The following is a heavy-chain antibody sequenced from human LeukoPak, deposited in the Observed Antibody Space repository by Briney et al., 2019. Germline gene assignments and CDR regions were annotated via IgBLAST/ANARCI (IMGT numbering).Heavy chain of an antibody. V-gene: IGHV3-23*01. Sequence: GGSLRLSCAASGFTFSSYAMSWVRQAPGKGLEWVSAISGSGGSTYYADSVKGRFTISRDNSKNTLYLRMNSLRAEDTAVYYCAKDRVVVVPAALFDYWGQGTLVTVSS. D-gene: IGHD2-2*01. CDR3: AKDRVVVVPAALFDY. CDR2: ISGSGGST. J-gene: IGHJ4*02. CDR1: GFTFSSYA.